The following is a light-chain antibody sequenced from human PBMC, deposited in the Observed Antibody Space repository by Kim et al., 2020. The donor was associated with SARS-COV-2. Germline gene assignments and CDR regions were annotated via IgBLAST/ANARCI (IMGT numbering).Light chain of an antibody. Sequence: SYELTQPPSVSVSPGQTAIITCSGNNLGDTYVCWYQQKAGQSPVLVIHKDNNRPSGIPERFSGSNSGDTATLTISGTEPLDEADYYCQAWDNNLGVFGGG. V-gene: IGLV3-1*01. CDR3: QAWDNNLGV. CDR2: KDN. CDR1: NLGDTY. J-gene: IGLJ7*01.